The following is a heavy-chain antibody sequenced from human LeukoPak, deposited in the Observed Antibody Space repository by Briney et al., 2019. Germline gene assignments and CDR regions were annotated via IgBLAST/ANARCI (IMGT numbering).Heavy chain of an antibody. V-gene: IGHV4-59*12. J-gene: IGHJ4*02. CDR2: IYYSGST. Sequence: SQTLSLTCTVSGGSISSYYWSWIRQPPGKGLEWIGYIYYSGSTNYNPSLKSRVTISVDTSKNQFSLKLSSVTAADTAVYYCAIGSKVGAIVYWGQGTLVTVSS. D-gene: IGHD1-26*01. CDR3: AIGSKVGAIVY. CDR1: GGSISSYY.